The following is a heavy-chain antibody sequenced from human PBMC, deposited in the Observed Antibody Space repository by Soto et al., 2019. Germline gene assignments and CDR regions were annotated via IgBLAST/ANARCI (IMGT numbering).Heavy chain of an antibody. Sequence: EVQLVESGGGLVQPGGSLRLSCAGSGFTFSNNWMHWVRQAPGKGLEWVSRIDHDGPTDYADSVRGRFIISRDNAENTLYLQMNSLRPEDTAVYYCVRDSHGDSWGQGTLVTVSS. CDR1: GFTFSNNW. V-gene: IGHV3-74*01. CDR3: VRDSHGDS. CDR2: IDHDGPT. J-gene: IGHJ4*02.